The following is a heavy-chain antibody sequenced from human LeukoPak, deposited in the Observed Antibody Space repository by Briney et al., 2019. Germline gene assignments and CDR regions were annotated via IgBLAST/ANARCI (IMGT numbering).Heavy chain of an antibody. CDR2: MNPNSGNT. CDR3: ASFHYDSSGYYSAFDI. V-gene: IGHV1-8*01. J-gene: IGHJ3*02. Sequence: ASVKVSXKASGYTFTSYDINWVRQATGQGLEWMGWMNPNSGNTGYAQKFQGRVTMTRNTSISTAYMELSSLRSEDTAVYYCASFHYDSSGYYSAFDIWGQGTMVTVSS. CDR1: GYTFTSYD. D-gene: IGHD3-22*01.